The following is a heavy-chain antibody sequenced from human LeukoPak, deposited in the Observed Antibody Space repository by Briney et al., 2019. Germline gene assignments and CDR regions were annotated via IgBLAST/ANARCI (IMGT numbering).Heavy chain of an antibody. J-gene: IGHJ4*02. CDR1: GGSFSGYY. Sequence: SETLSLTCAVYGGSFSGYYWSWIRQPPGKGLEWIGEINHSGSTNYNPSLKSRVTISVDTSKNQFSLKLSSVTAADTAVYYCARHPYSRFTFYFDYWGQGTLVTVSS. CDR2: INHSGST. CDR3: ARHPYSRFTFYFDY. V-gene: IGHV4-34*01. D-gene: IGHD6-13*01.